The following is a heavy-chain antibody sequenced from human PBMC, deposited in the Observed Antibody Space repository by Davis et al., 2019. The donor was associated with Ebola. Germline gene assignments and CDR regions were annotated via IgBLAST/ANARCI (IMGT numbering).Heavy chain of an antibody. V-gene: IGHV3-30*04. CDR3: ARALHDEVLDY. J-gene: IGHJ4*02. Sequence: GESLKISCVASGFTFSNHAMHSVRQAPGKGLEWVAVTSHNERERFYGESVQGRFTISRDNSENVLYLQMDSLRPDDTAIYFCARALHDEVLDYWGQGTPVTVSS. D-gene: IGHD1-1*01. CDR1: GFTFSNHA. CDR2: TSHNERER.